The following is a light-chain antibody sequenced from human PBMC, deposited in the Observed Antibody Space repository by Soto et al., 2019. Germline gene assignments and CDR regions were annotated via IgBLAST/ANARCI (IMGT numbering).Light chain of an antibody. CDR2: SDI. CDR3: RSYDSVLSASV. V-gene: IGLV1-40*01. Sequence: SVLTQPPSVSGAPGQRLTISCTGSSSTIGAGYDVHWYQQFPGTAPKLLIFSDINRPSGVPARFSASKSGSSASLAISGLQAEDEADYYCRSYDSVLSASVFGGGTKLTVL. J-gene: IGLJ2*01. CDR1: SSTIGAGYD.